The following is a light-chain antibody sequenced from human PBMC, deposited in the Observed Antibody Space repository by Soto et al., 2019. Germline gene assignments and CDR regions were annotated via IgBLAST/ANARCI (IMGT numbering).Light chain of an antibody. Sequence: QSALTQPASVSGSPGQSITISCTGTSSDVGRYSLVSWYQQHPGKAPKLMIYEDIERPSGVSNRFSGSKSGNTASLTISGLQTEDEADYYCCSYAGGTSVVFGRGTKLTVL. CDR1: SSDVGRYSL. CDR3: CSYAGGTSVV. V-gene: IGLV2-23*01. J-gene: IGLJ2*01. CDR2: EDI.